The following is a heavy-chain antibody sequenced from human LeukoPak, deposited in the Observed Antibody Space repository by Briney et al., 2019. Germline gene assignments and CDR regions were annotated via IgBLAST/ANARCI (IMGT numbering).Heavy chain of an antibody. CDR1: GFTFSSYG. CDR3: ARATVVTVYWYFDL. V-gene: IGHV3-33*01. CDR2: IWYDGSNK. D-gene: IGHD4-23*01. J-gene: IGHJ2*01. Sequence: GGSLRLSCAASGFTFSSYGMHWVRQAPGKGLEWVAVIWYDGSNKYYAASVKGRFTISRDNSKNTLYLQMNSLRAEDTAVYYCARATVVTVYWYFDLWGRGTLVTVSS.